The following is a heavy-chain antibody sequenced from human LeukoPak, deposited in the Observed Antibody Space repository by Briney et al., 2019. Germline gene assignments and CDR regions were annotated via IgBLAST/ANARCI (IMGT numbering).Heavy chain of an antibody. Sequence: PGGSLRLSCAASGFTFSNAWMSWVRQAPGKGLEWVGRIKSKTDGGTTDYAAPVKGRFTISRDDSKNTLYLQMNSLKTEDTAVYYCTSSIIIIRGPFEHWGQGTLVTVSS. V-gene: IGHV3-15*01. J-gene: IGHJ4*02. CDR1: GFTFSNAW. D-gene: IGHD3-10*01. CDR3: TSSIIIIRGPFEH. CDR2: IKSKTDGGTT.